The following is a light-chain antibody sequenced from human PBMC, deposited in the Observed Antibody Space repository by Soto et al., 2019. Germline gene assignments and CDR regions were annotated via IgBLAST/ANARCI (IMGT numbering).Light chain of an antibody. J-gene: IGKJ3*01. V-gene: IGKV3-20*01. CDR3: QQYGSSLFT. CDR1: QSVSSSY. Sequence: EIVWTQSPGTLSLSPVERATLSCRASQSVSSSYLAWYQQKPGQAPRLLIYGTSIRASGVPERFSGGGSGTDFTLTITRLEPEDFAVYYCQQYGSSLFTFGPRTKVDIK. CDR2: GTS.